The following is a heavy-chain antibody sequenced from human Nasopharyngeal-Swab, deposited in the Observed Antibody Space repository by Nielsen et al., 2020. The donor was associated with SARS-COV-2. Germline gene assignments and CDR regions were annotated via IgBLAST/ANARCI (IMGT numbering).Heavy chain of an antibody. V-gene: IGHV3-23*01. D-gene: IGHD2-15*01. CDR2: VSDIGGRT. CDR1: GFTFSTYA. Sequence: GESLKISCAASGFTFSTYAMSWVRQAPGKGLEWVSGVSDIGGRTYYSDSVKGRFTLSRDNSKNTLYLQMNSLRVDDTAVYFCAKGSTQTVVGYGMDAWGRGTTVTV. J-gene: IGHJ6*02. CDR3: AKGSTQTVVGYGMDA.